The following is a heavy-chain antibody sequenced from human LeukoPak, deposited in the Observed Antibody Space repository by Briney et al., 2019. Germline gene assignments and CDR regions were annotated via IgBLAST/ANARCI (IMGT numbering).Heavy chain of an antibody. J-gene: IGHJ3*02. CDR2: IYYSGST. V-gene: IGHV4-59*08. CDR1: GGSISSYY. D-gene: IGHD6-19*01. CDR3: ARRAGFDAFDI. Sequence: KASETLSLTCTVSGGSISSYYWSWIRQPPGKGLEWIGYIYYSGSTNYNPSPKSRVTISVDTSKNQFSLKLSSVTAADTAVYYCARRAGFDAFDIWGQGTMVTVSS.